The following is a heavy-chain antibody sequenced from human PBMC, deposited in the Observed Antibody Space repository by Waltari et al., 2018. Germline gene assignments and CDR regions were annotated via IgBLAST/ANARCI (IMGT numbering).Heavy chain of an antibody. CDR1: GYNFTGYY. CDR3: ARALGGSYLFDY. D-gene: IGHD1-26*01. J-gene: IGHJ4*02. Sequence: QVQLVQSGAAVKKPGASVKVSCKASGYNFTGYYMHWVRQAPGQGLEWMGWINPNSGGTNYAQKFQGRVTMTRDTSISTAYMELSRLRSDDTAVYYCARALGGSYLFDYWVQGTLVTVSS. V-gene: IGHV1-2*02. CDR2: INPNSGGT.